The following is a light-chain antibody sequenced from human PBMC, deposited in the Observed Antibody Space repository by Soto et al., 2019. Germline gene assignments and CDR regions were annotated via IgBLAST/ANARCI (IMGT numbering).Light chain of an antibody. V-gene: IGKV1-39*01. CDR3: QQSYSIPLT. J-gene: IGKJ1*01. Sequence: DIQMPQSPPSLSASIGDRGTITCRASQNISTYLNWYQQRPGRAPKVLIYGAPRLQSGVPSRFSGSGSGTDFSLAISSLQPEDFATYYCQQSYSIPLTFGQGTKVDIK. CDR2: GAP. CDR1: QNISTY.